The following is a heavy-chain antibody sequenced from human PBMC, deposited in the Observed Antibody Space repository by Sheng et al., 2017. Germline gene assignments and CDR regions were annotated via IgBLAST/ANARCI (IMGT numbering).Heavy chain of an antibody. D-gene: IGHD3-22*01. CDR2: IHSDGTSA. Sequence: EVQLVESGGGLVQPGGSLRLSCAASEFIFSDYWMHWVRQSPGKGLVWVSRIHSDGTSAAYADSVKGRFTIFRDNAKNTLYLQMNSLRAEETAVYYCAREFIIESSGYPAFDIWGQGTMVTVSS. J-gene: IGHJ3*02. CDR1: EFIFSDYW. CDR3: AREFIIESSGYPAFDI. V-gene: IGHV3-74*01.